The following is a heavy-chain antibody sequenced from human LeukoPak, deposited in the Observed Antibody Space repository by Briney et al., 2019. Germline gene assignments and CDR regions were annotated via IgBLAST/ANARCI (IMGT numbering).Heavy chain of an antibody. CDR3: ARGVTIRYCSSTSCRNRGPNWFDP. V-gene: IGHV4-34*01. CDR2: INHSGST. CDR1: GGSFSGYY. D-gene: IGHD2-2*01. J-gene: IGHJ5*02. Sequence: SETPSLTCAVYGGSFSGYYWSWIRQPPGKGLEWIGEINHSGSTNYNPSLKSRVTISVDTSKNQFSLKLSSVTAADTAVYYCARGVTIRYCSSTSCRNRGPNWFDPWGQGTLVTVSS.